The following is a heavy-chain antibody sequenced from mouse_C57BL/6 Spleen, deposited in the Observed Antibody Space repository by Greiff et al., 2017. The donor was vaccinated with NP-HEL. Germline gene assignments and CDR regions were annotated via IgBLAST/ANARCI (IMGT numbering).Heavy chain of an antibody. CDR1: GYSITSGYY. CDR2: ISYDGSN. D-gene: IGHD3-2*02. CDR3: ASDSSGYNYAMDY. Sequence: EVKLQESGPGLVKPSQSLSLTCSVTGYSITSGYYWNWIRQFPGNKLEWMGYISYDGSNNYNPSLKNRISITRDTSKNQFFLKLNSVTTEDTATYYCASDSSGYNYAMDYWGQGTSVTVSS. J-gene: IGHJ4*01. V-gene: IGHV3-6*01.